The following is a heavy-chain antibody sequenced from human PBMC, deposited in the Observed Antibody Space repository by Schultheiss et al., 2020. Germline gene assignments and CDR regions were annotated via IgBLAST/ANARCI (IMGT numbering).Heavy chain of an antibody. Sequence: ESLKISCAASGFTFSSYAMSWVRQAPGKGLEWVSAISGSGGSTYYADSVKGRFTISRDNSKNTLYLQMNSLRAEDTAVYYCAKLGGRVVVAATFYFDYWGQGTLVTVSS. CDR3: AKLGGRVVVAATFYFDY. D-gene: IGHD2-15*01. CDR1: GFTFSSYA. V-gene: IGHV3-23*01. CDR2: ISGSGGST. J-gene: IGHJ4*02.